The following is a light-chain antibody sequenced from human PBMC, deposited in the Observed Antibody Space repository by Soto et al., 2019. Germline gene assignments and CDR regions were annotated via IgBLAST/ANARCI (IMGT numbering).Light chain of an antibody. Sequence: DIQMTQSPSTLSASVGDTVTVTCRASQSISTGLAWYQQKPGKAPNLLIYDASTLESGVPSRFSGSGSGTEFTLTISSLQPDDFATYYCQQYNSYSQTFGQGTKVDIK. CDR3: QQYNSYSQT. CDR2: DAS. J-gene: IGKJ1*01. V-gene: IGKV1-5*01. CDR1: QSISTG.